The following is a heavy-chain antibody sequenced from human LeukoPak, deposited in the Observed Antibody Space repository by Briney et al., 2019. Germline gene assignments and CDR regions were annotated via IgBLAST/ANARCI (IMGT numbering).Heavy chain of an antibody. CDR1: GGSISSYY. Sequence: SETLSLTYTVSGGSISSYYWSWIRQPPGKGLEWIGRIYTSGSTNYNPSLKSRVTMSVDTSKNQFSLKLSSVTAADTAVYYCARDRSYGGNSFWFDPWGQGTLVTVSS. V-gene: IGHV4-4*07. CDR3: ARDRSYGGNSFWFDP. CDR2: IYTSGST. J-gene: IGHJ5*02. D-gene: IGHD4-23*01.